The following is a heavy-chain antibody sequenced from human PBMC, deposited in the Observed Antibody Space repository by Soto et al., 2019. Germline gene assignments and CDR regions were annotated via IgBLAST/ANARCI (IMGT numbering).Heavy chain of an antibody. J-gene: IGHJ6*02. Sequence: ASVKVSCKASGYTFTSYYMHWVRQAPGQGLEWMGIINPSGGSTSYAQKFQGRVTMTRDTSTSTVYMELSSLRSEDTAVYYCARAGVDWGYYGSGSPQNGMDVWGQGTTVTVSS. CDR3: ARAGVDWGYYGSGSPQNGMDV. CDR1: GYTFTSYY. V-gene: IGHV1-46*01. D-gene: IGHD3-10*01. CDR2: INPSGGST.